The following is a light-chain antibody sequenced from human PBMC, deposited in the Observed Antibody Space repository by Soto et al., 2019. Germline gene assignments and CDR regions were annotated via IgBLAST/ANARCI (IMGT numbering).Light chain of an antibody. CDR1: QSVSSS. CDR2: DAS. J-gene: IGKJ1*01. CDR3: QQRSNWPGT. V-gene: IGKV3-11*01. Sequence: DSGLLQSPAPLSLSPGERATLSGRASQSVSSSLAWYQQKPGQAPRLLIYDASNRATGIPARFSGSGSGTDFTLTISSLEPEDFAVYYCQQRSNWPGTFGQGSKVDIK.